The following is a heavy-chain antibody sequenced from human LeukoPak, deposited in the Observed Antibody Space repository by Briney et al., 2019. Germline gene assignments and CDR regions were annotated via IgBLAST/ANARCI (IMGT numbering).Heavy chain of an antibody. V-gene: IGHV1-24*01. CDR1: GYTLTELS. J-gene: IGHJ4*02. D-gene: IGHD3-9*01. Sequence: ASVKVSCKVSGYTLTELSMHWVRQAPGKGLEWMGGFDPEDGETIYAQKFQGRVTMTEDTSTDTACMELSSLRSEDTAVYYCATLGILTQSYYFDYWGQGTLVTVSS. CDR3: ATLGILTQSYYFDY. CDR2: FDPEDGET.